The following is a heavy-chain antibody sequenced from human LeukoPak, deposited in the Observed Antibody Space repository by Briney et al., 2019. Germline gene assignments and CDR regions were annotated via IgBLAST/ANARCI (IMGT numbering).Heavy chain of an antibody. CDR1: GFTFSSYG. Sequence: GGSLRLSCAASGFTFSSYGMHWVRQAPGKGREWVAFIRYDGSNKYYADSVKGRFTISRDNSKNTLYLQMNSLRAEDTAVYYCAQDFNHQMGQVEMATIDYWGQGTLVTVSS. J-gene: IGHJ4*02. CDR2: IRYDGSNK. V-gene: IGHV3-30*02. CDR3: AQDFNHQMGQVEMATIDY. D-gene: IGHD5-24*01.